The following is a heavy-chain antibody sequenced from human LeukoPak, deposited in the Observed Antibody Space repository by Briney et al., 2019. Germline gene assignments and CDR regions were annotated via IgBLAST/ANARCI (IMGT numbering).Heavy chain of an antibody. Sequence: SQTLSLTCTVSGGSISSGDSYWSWIRQPPGKVLEWIGYIYYSGSTYYNPSLKSRITISVDTSKNQFSLNLSSVAAADTAVYFCARVSRGGSGSGAFDIWGQGTMDTVSS. CDR3: ARVSRGGSGSGAFDI. D-gene: IGHD3-10*01. CDR1: GGSISSGDSY. V-gene: IGHV4-30-4*01. J-gene: IGHJ3*02. CDR2: IYYSGST.